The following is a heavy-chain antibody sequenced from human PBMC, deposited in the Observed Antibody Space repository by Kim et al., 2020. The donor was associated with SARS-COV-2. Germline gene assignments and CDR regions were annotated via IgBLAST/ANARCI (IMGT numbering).Heavy chain of an antibody. CDR1: GYSFTSYW. CDR2: IDPSDSYT. V-gene: IGHV5-10-1*01. D-gene: IGHD3-22*01. J-gene: IGHJ3*02. Sequence: GESLKISCKGSGYSFTSYWISWVRQMPGKGLEWMGRIDPSDSYTNYSPSFQGHVTISADKSISTAYLQWSSLKASDTAMYYCARRHYYDSSGYLLPAFDIWGKGTMVTVSS. CDR3: ARRHYYDSSGYLLPAFDI.